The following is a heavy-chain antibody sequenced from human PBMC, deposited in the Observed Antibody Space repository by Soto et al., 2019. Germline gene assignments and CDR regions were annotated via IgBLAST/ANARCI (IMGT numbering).Heavy chain of an antibody. CDR3: ARMRFGESNEQTNWFDP. Sequence: QVQLVQSGAEVKKPGASVKVSCKASGYTFTSYDINWVRQATGQGLEWMGWMNPNSGNTGYAQKLQGRVNMTRNTSINTAYMELSSLMSEDTAGYYCARMRFGESNEQTNWFDPWGQGTLVTVSS. V-gene: IGHV1-8*01. D-gene: IGHD3-10*01. J-gene: IGHJ5*02. CDR1: GYTFTSYD. CDR2: MNPNSGNT.